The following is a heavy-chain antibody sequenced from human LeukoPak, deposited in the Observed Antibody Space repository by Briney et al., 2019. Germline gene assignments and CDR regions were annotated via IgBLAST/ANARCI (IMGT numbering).Heavy chain of an antibody. CDR1: GGTFSSYA. Sequence: GSSVKVSCKASGGTFSSYAISWVRQAPGQGLEWMGGIIPIFGTANYAQKFQGRVTITADESTSTAYMELSSLRSEDTAVYYCARDTPAPSDDYDSSGYRFDYWGQGTLVTVSS. J-gene: IGHJ4*02. V-gene: IGHV1-69*01. CDR2: IIPIFGTA. CDR3: ARDTPAPSDDYDSSGYRFDY. D-gene: IGHD3-22*01.